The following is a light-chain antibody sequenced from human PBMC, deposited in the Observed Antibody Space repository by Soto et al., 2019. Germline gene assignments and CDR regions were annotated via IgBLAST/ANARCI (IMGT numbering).Light chain of an antibody. Sequence: EIVMTQSTATLSVSPGERATLSCRASQSVSSNLAWYQQNPDQAPRLLIYGASTRATGIPARFSGSGSGTEITLTISSRQSEDFAIYICQQHNNGPPARTFGQGTKVEIK. CDR1: QSVSSN. J-gene: IGKJ1*01. CDR3: QQHNNGPPART. V-gene: IGKV3-15*01. CDR2: GAS.